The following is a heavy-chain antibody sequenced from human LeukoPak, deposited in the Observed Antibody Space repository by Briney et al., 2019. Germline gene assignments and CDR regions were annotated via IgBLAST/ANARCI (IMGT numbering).Heavy chain of an antibody. CDR1: GGSISSYY. CDR3: ARLNYYDSSGSPPNWFDP. Sequence: PSETLYLTCTVSGGSISSYYWSWIRQPPGKGLEWIGYIYYSGSTNYNPSLKSRVTISVDTSKNQFSLKLSSVTAADTAVYYCARLNYYDSSGSPPNWFDPWGQGTLVTVSS. D-gene: IGHD3-22*01. J-gene: IGHJ5*02. CDR2: IYYSGST. V-gene: IGHV4-59*01.